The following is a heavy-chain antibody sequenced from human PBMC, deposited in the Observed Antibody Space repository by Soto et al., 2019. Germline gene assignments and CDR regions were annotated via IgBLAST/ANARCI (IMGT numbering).Heavy chain of an antibody. V-gene: IGHV4-34*01. CDR2: INHSGST. D-gene: IGHD6-6*01. J-gene: IGHJ4*02. Sequence: SETLSLTCAVYGGSFSGYYWSWIRQPPGKGLEWIGEINHSGSTNYNPSLKSRVTISVDTSKNQFSLKLSSVTAADTAVYYCARERGAARRFDYWGQGTLVTVSS. CDR1: GGSFSGYY. CDR3: ARERGAARRFDY.